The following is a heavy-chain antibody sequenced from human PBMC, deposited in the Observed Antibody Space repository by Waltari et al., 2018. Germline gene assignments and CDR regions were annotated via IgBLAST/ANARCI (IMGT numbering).Heavy chain of an antibody. J-gene: IGHJ4*02. CDR1: GESFNNYY. CDR3: ARHRRGSNGIDY. Sequence: QVQLQQWGAGLLKPSETLSLTCGYYGESFNNYYWIWVRQPPGKGLEWIGETDHRGATKYIPSLASRVTISLDTSKSQFSLSLRSVIAADAAMYYCARHRRGSNGIDYWGQGTLVTVSS. V-gene: IGHV4-34*01. D-gene: IGHD7-27*01. CDR2: TDHRGAT.